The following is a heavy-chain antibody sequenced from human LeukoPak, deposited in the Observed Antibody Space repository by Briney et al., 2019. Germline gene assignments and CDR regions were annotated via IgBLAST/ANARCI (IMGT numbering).Heavy chain of an antibody. CDR3: AKDTVAYVSGTSYIGNYFDY. CDR2: ISGDGSSR. CDR1: GFSFGDYG. V-gene: IGHV3-43*02. Sequence: GGSLRLSCAASGFSFGDYGMHWVRHAPGKGPEWVSLISGDGSSRYYTDSVRGRFTISRDDSKNSLYLQMNRLRTEDTALYYCAKDTVAYVSGTSYIGNYFDYWGQGALVTVSS. D-gene: IGHD3-10*01. J-gene: IGHJ4*02.